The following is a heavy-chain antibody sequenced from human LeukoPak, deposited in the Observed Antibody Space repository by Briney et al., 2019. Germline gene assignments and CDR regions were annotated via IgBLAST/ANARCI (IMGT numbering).Heavy chain of an antibody. CDR2: IKQDGSEK. J-gene: IGHJ3*02. CDR3: ARDGRWLQRDAFDI. V-gene: IGHV3-7*01. CDR1: GFTFSSYW. Sequence: GGSLRLSCAASGFTFSSYWMSWVRQAPGKGLEWVANIKQDGSEKYYVDSVKGRFTISRDNAKNSLYLQMNSLRAEDTAVYYCARDGRWLQRDAFDIWGQGTMVTVSS. D-gene: IGHD5-24*01.